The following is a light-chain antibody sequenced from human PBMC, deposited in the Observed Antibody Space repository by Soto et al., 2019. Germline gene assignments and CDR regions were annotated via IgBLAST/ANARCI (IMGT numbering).Light chain of an antibody. CDR1: QYINTR. CDR2: GAS. CDR3: QQYGSSRT. Sequence: EIVLTQSPATLSSFPGDRATLSCRASQYINTRLAWYQHRPGQAPRLLMYGASTRATGIPDRFSGNGSGRDFSLTISRLEPEDFAVYYCQQYGSSRTFGQGTKVDIK. J-gene: IGKJ1*01. V-gene: IGKV3-20*01.